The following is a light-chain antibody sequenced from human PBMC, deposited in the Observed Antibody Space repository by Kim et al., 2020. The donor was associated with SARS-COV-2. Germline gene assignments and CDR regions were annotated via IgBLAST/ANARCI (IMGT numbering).Light chain of an antibody. V-gene: IGLV1-44*01. CDR1: APNIGSNP. CDR3: AAWDDSLNVV. CDR2: SNN. Sequence: PGAVVTISGSGGAPNIGSNPVNWYQQLPGTAPELLIYSNNQRPSGVPDRFSGSKSGTSASLAISGLQSEDEADYYCAAWDDSLNVVFGGGTQLTVL. J-gene: IGLJ2*01.